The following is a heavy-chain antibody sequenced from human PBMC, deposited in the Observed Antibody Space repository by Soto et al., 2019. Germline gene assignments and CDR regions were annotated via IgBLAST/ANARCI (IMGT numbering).Heavy chain of an antibody. D-gene: IGHD2-2*02. V-gene: IGHV1-8*01. CDR3: ARMVVPAAIPPYYYYGMDV. CDR2: MNPNSGNT. Sequence: QVPLVQSGAEVKKPGASVKVSCKASGYTFTSYDINWVRQATGQGLEWMGWMNPNSGNTGYAQKFQGRVTMTRNTSISTAYMELSSLRSEDTAVYYCARMVVPAAIPPYYYYGMDVWGQGTTVTVSS. J-gene: IGHJ6*02. CDR1: GYTFTSYD.